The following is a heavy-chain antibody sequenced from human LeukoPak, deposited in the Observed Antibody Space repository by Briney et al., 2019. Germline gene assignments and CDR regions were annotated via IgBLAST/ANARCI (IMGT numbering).Heavy chain of an antibody. D-gene: IGHD2-15*01. CDR2: ISYDGSNK. CDR1: GFTFSSYA. CDR3: ARDLVYCSGGSCYSYYYYYGMDV. J-gene: IGHJ6*02. V-gene: IGHV3-30-3*01. Sequence: GGSLRLSCAASGFTFSSYAMHWVRQAPGKGLEWVAVISYDGSNKYYADSAKGRFTISRDNSKNTLYLQMNSLRAEDTAVYYCARDLVYCSGGSCYSYYYYYGMDVWGQGTTVTVSS.